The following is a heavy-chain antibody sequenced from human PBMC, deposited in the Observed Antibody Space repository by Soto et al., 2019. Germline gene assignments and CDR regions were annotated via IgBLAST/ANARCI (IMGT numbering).Heavy chain of an antibody. Sequence: GGSLRLSCAASGFTFSDHYMDWVRQAPGKGQEWVGRTRNKANSYTTEYAASVKGRFTISRDDSKNSLYLQMNSLNTEDTSVYYFARAWYSSGWWGWFDPWGQGTLVTVPS. D-gene: IGHD6-19*01. CDR1: GFTFSDHY. CDR2: TRNKANSYTT. J-gene: IGHJ5*02. V-gene: IGHV3-72*01. CDR3: ARAWYSSGWWGWFDP.